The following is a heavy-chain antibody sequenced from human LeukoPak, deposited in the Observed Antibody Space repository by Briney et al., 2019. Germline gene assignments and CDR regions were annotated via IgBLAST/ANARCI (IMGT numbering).Heavy chain of an antibody. J-gene: IGHJ4*02. CDR3: ARASYARVFDY. V-gene: IGHV4-34*01. CDR1: GGSFSGYY. Sequence: SETLSLTCAVYGGSFSGYYWSWIRQPPGKGLEWIGEINHSGSTNYNPSLKSRVTISVDTSKNQFSLKLSPVTAADTAVYYCARASYARVFDYWGQGTLVTVSS. D-gene: IGHD4-17*01. CDR2: INHSGST.